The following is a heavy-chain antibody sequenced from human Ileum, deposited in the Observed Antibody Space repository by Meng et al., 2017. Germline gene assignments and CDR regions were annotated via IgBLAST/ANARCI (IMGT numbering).Heavy chain of an antibody. CDR1: GASVTTSHYP. Sequence: QVQMQESGPGRVRPSATLSLICTVSGASVTTSHYPWGWIRPPPGKGLEWIGYASTNYNPSLKSRLTISLDTSKNQVSLKLTSVTAADTAVYYCARDHWGSLDYWGQGILVTVSS. V-gene: IGHV4-61*01. J-gene: IGHJ4*02. D-gene: IGHD7-27*01. CDR2: AST. CDR3: ARDHWGSLDY.